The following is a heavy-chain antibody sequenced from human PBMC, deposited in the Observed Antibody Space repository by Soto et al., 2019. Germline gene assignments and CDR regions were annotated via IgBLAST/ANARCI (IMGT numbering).Heavy chain of an antibody. CDR3: ARPSVPATRGPLDY. Sequence: PSETLSLTCTVSGGSSGAYFWNWVRQPPGKGLEWIGNIYYTGATSYNPSLESRVTISLDTSKNQFSLRLSSVTAADTAVYYCARPSVPATRGPLDYWGQGALVTVS. D-gene: IGHD6-19*01. CDR1: GGSSGAYF. J-gene: IGHJ4*02. CDR2: IYYTGAT. V-gene: IGHV4-59*01.